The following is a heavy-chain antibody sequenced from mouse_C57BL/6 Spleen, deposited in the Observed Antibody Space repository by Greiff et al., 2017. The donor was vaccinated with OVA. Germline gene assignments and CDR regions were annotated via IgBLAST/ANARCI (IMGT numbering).Heavy chain of an antibody. J-gene: IGHJ2*01. CDR1: GYSITSGYY. CDR3: AFCGSSFDY. D-gene: IGHD1-1*01. CDR2: ISYDGSN. V-gene: IGHV3-6*01. Sequence: EVQLQESGPGLVKPSQSLSLTCSVTGYSITSGYYWNWIRQFPGNKLEWMGYISYDGSNNYNPSLKNRISITRDTSKNQFFLKLNSVTTEDTATYYCAFCGSSFDYWGQGTTLTVSS.